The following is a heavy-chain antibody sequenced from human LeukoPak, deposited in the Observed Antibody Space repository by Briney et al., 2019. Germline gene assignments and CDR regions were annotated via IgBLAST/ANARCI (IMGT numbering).Heavy chain of an antibody. CDR3: SRDPNGDYVGAFDFQR. CDR1: GFTFSTYA. D-gene: IGHD4-17*01. J-gene: IGHJ1*01. Sequence: GGSLRLSCVVSGFTFSTYAMTWVRQAPGRGLEWVSSIRGSVGGTYYADSVRGRFTISRDNSKNTLYLQMNSLRAEDTAINYCSRDPNGDYVGAFDFQRWGQGTLVTVSS. V-gene: IGHV3-23*01. CDR2: IRGSVGGT.